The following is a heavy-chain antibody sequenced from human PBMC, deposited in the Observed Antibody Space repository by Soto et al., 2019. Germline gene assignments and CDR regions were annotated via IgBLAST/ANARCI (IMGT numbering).Heavy chain of an antibody. V-gene: IGHV4-31*03. D-gene: IGHD3-22*01. CDR3: ARSSGDSSGYYYNWFDP. J-gene: IGHJ5*02. CDR2: IYYSGST. CDR1: GGSISSGGYY. Sequence: SETLSLTCTVSGGSISSGGYYWSWIRQHPGKGLEWIGYIYYSGSTYYNPSLKSRVTISVDTSKNQFSLKLSSVTAADTAVYYCARSSGDSSGYYYNWFDPWGQGTLVTVSS.